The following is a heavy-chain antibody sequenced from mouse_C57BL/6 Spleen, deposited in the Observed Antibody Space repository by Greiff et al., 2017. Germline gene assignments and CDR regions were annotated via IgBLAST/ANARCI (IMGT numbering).Heavy chain of an antibody. CDR2: INPNNGGT. D-gene: IGHD2-3*01. CDR3: ARWDDGYYGAMDY. CDR1: GYTFTDYY. J-gene: IGHJ4*01. Sequence: EVQLKQSGPELVKPGASVKISCKASGYTFTDYYMNWVKQSHGKSLEWIGDINPNNGGTSYNQKFKGKATLTVDKSSSTAYMELRSLTSEDSAVYYCARWDDGYYGAMDYWGQGTSVTVSS. V-gene: IGHV1-26*01.